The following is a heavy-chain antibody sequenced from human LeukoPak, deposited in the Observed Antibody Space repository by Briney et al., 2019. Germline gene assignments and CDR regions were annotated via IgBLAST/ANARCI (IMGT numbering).Heavy chain of an antibody. Sequence: ASVKVSCKASGYTFTSYTLHWVRQAPGQRLEWMGWINTGNGNTKYSQEFQGRVTITRDTSASTAYMELSSLRSEDMAVYYCAREGGRKGFDYWGQGTLVTVSS. CDR2: INTGNGNT. D-gene: IGHD3-16*01. V-gene: IGHV1-3*03. CDR3: AREGGRKGFDY. CDR1: GYTFTSYT. J-gene: IGHJ4*02.